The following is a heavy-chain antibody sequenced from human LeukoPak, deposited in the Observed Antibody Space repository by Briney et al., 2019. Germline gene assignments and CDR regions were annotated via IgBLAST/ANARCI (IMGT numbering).Heavy chain of an antibody. CDR2: ISGSGGST. CDR3: ASRPTRPIFWSGRPFDY. Sequence: GGSLRLPCAASGFTFSSYAMSWVRQAPGKGLEWVSAISGSGGSTYYADSVKGRFTISRDNSKNTLYLQMNSLRAEDTAVYYCASRPTRPIFWSGRPFDYWGQGTLVTVSS. V-gene: IGHV3-23*01. D-gene: IGHD3-3*01. J-gene: IGHJ4*02. CDR1: GFTFSSYA.